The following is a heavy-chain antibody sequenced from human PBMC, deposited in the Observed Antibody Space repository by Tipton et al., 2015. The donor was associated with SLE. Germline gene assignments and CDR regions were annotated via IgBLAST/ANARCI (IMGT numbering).Heavy chain of an antibody. Sequence: TLSLTCTVSGGSISSHYWSWFRQPPGKGLEWIGYIYYRGNTKYNPSLNSRVTISLDTSRTQFSLKLSSVTAADTAVYYCARGLRGVMTGDWFDPWGQGTLVTVSS. CDR2: IYYRGNT. CDR1: GGSISSHY. J-gene: IGHJ5*02. CDR3: ARGLRGVMTGDWFDP. D-gene: IGHD3-16*01. V-gene: IGHV4-59*11.